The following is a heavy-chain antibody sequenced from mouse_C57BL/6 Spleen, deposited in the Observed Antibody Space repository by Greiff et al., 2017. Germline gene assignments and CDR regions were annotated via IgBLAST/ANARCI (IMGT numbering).Heavy chain of an antibody. CDR1: GFSFNTYA. J-gene: IGHJ4*01. Sequence: EVQGVESGGGLVQPTGSLKLSCAASGFSFNTYAMNWVRQAPGKGLEWVARIRSKSNNYATYYADSVKDRFTISRDDSESMLYLQMNNLKTEDTAMYYCVRHGLLDAMDYWGQGTSVTVSS. CDR2: IRSKSNNYAT. D-gene: IGHD3-1*01. V-gene: IGHV10-1*01. CDR3: VRHGLLDAMDY.